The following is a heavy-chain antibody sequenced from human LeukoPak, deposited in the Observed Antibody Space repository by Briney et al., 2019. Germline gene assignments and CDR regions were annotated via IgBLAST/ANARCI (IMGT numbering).Heavy chain of an antibody. Sequence: GGSLRLPCAASRFTVSSNYMSWVRQAPGKGLEWVSFIYSSGSTYYAASVRGRFTISRDNSNNTLYLQMNSLRVEDTAVYYCARGRFGLSLDYWGQGTLVTVSS. J-gene: IGHJ4*02. CDR1: RFTVSSNY. CDR2: IYSSGST. D-gene: IGHD3-16*01. V-gene: IGHV3-66*01. CDR3: ARGRFGLSLDY.